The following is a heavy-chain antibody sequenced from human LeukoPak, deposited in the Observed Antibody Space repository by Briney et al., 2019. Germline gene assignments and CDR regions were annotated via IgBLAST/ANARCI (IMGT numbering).Heavy chain of an antibody. CDR2: VSPNGGST. CDR1: GYSFTDYY. J-gene: IGHJ4*02. V-gene: IGHV1-2*02. Sequence: ASVKVSCKASGYSFTDYYMHWVRQAPGQGLEWVGRVSPNGGSTDYAQKFQGRVTMTRDTSINTDYMELSRLRSDDTAVYYCARGGWGSSPYFDYWGQGTLVTASS. D-gene: IGHD6-6*01. CDR3: ARGGWGSSPYFDY.